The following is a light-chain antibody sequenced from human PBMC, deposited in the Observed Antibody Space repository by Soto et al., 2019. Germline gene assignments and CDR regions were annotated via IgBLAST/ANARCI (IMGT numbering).Light chain of an antibody. Sequence: DMQTTQSPSSISASVGDRLTITCRASQSISSYLNWYQQKPGKAPKLLIYAASTLQSGVPSRFSGSGSGAEFTLTISSLQPDDFATYYCQQYYRSSITFGQGTRLEIK. CDR1: QSISSY. CDR2: AAS. J-gene: IGKJ5*01. V-gene: IGKV1-39*01. CDR3: QQYYRSSIT.